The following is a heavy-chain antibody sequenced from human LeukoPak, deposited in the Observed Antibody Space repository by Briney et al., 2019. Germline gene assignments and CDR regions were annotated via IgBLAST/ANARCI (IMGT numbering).Heavy chain of an antibody. CDR1: GFTFSNYA. Sequence: GRSLRLSCAASGFTFSNYAMSWVHQAPGKGLEWVSTISNSGDATYYADSVKGRFTISSDNSKNTLYLQMNSLRAEDTAVYYCAKAPPYKKYFDYWGQGTLVTVSS. CDR3: AKAPPYKKYFDY. J-gene: IGHJ4*02. D-gene: IGHD1-1*01. CDR2: ISNSGDAT. V-gene: IGHV3-23*01.